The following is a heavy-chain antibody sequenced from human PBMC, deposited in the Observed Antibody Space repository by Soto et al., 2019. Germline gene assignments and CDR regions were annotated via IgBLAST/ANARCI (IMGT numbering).Heavy chain of an antibody. J-gene: IGHJ5*02. V-gene: IGHV3-23*01. CDR1: XXXXXXYA. Sequence: EVQLLESGGGLIQPGGSLRLSCXAXXXXXXXYAMSXVXQXPXKGLEWVSAISGSGGSTYYADSVKGRFTISRDNSKNTLYLQMNSLRAEDTAVYYXXXXQLYIRGVIHNWFDPWGQGTLVTVSS. CDR3: XXXQLYIRGVIHNWFDP. CDR2: ISGSGGST. D-gene: IGHD3-10*02.